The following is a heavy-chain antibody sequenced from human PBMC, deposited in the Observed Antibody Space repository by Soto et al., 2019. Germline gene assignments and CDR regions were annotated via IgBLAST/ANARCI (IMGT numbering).Heavy chain of an antibody. CDR3: AKERPRRTSGNLFDQ. Sequence: GGSLRLSCAASGFTFSTYAMAWVLQAPGKGLEWVSGVSASGLNTDYADPVKGRFYISRDNSKNTVSLHMNSLRAEDTALYYCAKERPRRTSGNLFDQWCQGTPVTVLS. J-gene: IGHJ4*02. D-gene: IGHD1-1*01. CDR1: GFTFSTYA. CDR2: VSASGLNT. V-gene: IGHV3-23*01.